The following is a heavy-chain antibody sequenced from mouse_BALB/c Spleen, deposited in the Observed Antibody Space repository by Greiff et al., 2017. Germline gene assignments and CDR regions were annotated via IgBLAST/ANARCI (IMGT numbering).Heavy chain of an antibody. CDR3: ARKRYGSSHFDY. V-gene: IGHV14-3*02. D-gene: IGHD1-1*01. CDR2: IDPANGNT. CDR1: GFNIKDTY. Sequence: VQLKESGAELVKPGASVKLSCTASGFNIKDTYMHWVKQRPEQGLEWIGRIDPANGNTKYDPKFQGKATITADTSSNTAYLQLSSLTSEDTAVYYCARKRYGSSHFDYWGQGTTLTVSS. J-gene: IGHJ2*01.